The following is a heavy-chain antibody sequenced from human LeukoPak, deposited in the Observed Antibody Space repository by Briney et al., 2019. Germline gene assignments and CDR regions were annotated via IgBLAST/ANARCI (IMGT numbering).Heavy chain of an antibody. V-gene: IGHV3-21*01. D-gene: IGHD1-26*01. CDR2: ISTSSTYI. J-gene: IGHJ4*02. CDR3: ARDASGSSIGLIDF. Sequence: GGSLRLSCAASEFTLRSYSMHWVRQAPGKGLEWVSYISTSSTYIYYADLVRGRFSISRDNAKNSLYLHMNSLKADDTAVYYCARDASGSSIGLIDFWGQGTLVTVSS. CDR1: EFTLRSYS.